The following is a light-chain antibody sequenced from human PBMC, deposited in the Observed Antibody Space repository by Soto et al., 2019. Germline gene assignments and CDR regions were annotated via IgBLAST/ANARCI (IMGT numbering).Light chain of an antibody. V-gene: IGLV1-51*01. CDR2: DNN. CDR3: GTWDASLSAEI. CDR1: TSNIGNNY. Sequence: QSVLTQPPSVSAAPRQKVTISCSGSTSNIGNNYVSWYQQLPGTAPKLLIYDNNKRPSGIPDRFSGSRSGTSVTLTISGLQTWDEADYYCGTWDASLSAEIFGGGTKLTVL. J-gene: IGLJ2*01.